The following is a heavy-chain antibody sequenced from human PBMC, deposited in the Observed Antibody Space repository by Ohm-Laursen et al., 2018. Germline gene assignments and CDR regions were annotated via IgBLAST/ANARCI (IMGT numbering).Heavy chain of an antibody. CDR3: ARGSYYYGSGSSYGMDV. CDR1: GFTFDDYG. J-gene: IGHJ6*02. Sequence: SLRLSCAAPGFTFDDYGMSWVRQAPGKGLEWVSGINWNGGSTGYADSVKGRFTISRDNAKNSLYLQMNSLRAEDTALYHCARGSYYYGSGSSYGMDVWGQGTTVTVSS. CDR2: INWNGGST. V-gene: IGHV3-20*01. D-gene: IGHD3-10*01.